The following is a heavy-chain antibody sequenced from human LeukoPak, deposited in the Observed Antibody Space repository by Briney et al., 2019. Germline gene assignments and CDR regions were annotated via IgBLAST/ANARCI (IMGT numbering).Heavy chain of an antibody. CDR3: ARDRRDYYGSGSYYNN. CDR2: ISSSGSTI. J-gene: IGHJ4*02. D-gene: IGHD3-10*01. CDR1: GFTLSDYY. Sequence: GGSLRLSCAASGFTLSDYYMSWIRQAPGKGLEWVSYISSSGSTIYYADSVKGRFTISRDNAKNSLYLQMNSLRAEDTAVYYCARDRRDYYGSGSYYNNWGQGTLVTVSS. V-gene: IGHV3-11*01.